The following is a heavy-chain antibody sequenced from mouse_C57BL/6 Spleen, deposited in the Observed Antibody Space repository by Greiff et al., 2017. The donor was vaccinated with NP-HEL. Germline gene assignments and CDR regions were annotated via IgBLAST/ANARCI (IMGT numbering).Heavy chain of an antibody. CDR1: GYTFTDYY. CDR3: ARNYGSSPRAMDY. CDR2: INPYNGGT. Sequence: VQLQQSGPVLVKPGASVKMSCKASGYTFTDYYMNWVKQSHGKSLEWIGVINPYNGGTSYNQKFKGKATLTVDKSSSTAYMELNSLTSEDSAVYDCARNYGSSPRAMDYWGQGTSVTVSS. D-gene: IGHD1-1*01. J-gene: IGHJ4*01. V-gene: IGHV1-19*01.